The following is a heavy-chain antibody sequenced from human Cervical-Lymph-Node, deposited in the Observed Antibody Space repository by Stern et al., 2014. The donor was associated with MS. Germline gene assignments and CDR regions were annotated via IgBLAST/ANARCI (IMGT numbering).Heavy chain of an antibody. Sequence: VQLVESGDEVKKPGASVIVSCKVSGYTVTELSIHWVRQAPGRGPEWMVCFDPEDGETAYAQKFQGRVTMTEDTSTDTAYRELSSLRSDDTAVYYCASGVRGWFDPWGQGTLVTVSS. CDR3: ASGVRGWFDP. CDR2: FDPEDGET. V-gene: IGHV1-24*01. J-gene: IGHJ5*02. D-gene: IGHD3-10*01. CDR1: GYTVTELS.